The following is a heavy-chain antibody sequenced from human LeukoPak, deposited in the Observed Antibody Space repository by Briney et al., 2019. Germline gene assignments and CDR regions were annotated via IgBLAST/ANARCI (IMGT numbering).Heavy chain of an antibody. V-gene: IGHV4-59*01. Sequence: PSETLSLTCTVSAGSIGKDFWSWIPQSPGKGLEWIGYILYTGSTHYNPSFESRVTISVDTSKNQFSLQLPSVTAADTATYYCARTEYNWFDPWGQGILVTVSS. CDR1: AGSIGKDF. J-gene: IGHJ5*02. CDR3: ARTEYNWFDP. CDR2: ILYTGST.